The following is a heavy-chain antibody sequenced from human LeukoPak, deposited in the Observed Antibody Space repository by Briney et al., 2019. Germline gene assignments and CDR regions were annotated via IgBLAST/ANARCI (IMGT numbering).Heavy chain of an antibody. V-gene: IGHV3-15*01. J-gene: IGHJ4*02. CDR3: TTAVHGSGPYDY. CDR2: IKSKTDGGTT. CDR1: GFTFSNAW. Sequence: KTGGSLRLSCAASGFTFSNAWMSWVRQAPGKGLEWVGRIKSKTDGGTTDYAAPVKGRFTISRDDSKNTLYLQMNSLKTEDTAVYYCTTAVHGSGPYDYWGQGTLVTVSS. D-gene: IGHD3-10*01.